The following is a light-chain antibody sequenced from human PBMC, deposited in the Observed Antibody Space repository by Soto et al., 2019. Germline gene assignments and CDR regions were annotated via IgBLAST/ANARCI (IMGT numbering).Light chain of an antibody. Sequence: QSALTQPRSVSGSPGQSVTISCTGTSSDVSGYNFVSWYQQRPGKAPKLMIYDVTKRPSGVPDRFSGSKSDNTASLTISGLLSEDEADYYCCSYAGTYTLGVFGTGTKVTVL. V-gene: IGLV2-11*01. CDR3: CSYAGTYTLGV. J-gene: IGLJ1*01. CDR2: DVT. CDR1: SSDVSGYNF.